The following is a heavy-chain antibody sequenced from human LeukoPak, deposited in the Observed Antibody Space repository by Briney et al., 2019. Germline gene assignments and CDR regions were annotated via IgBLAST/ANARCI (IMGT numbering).Heavy chain of an antibody. D-gene: IGHD3-16*01. CDR1: GFTFGDYA. J-gene: IGHJ4*02. CDR2: IRSKAYGGTT. V-gene: IGHV3-49*03. Sequence: PGGSLRLSCTASGFTFGDYAMSWFRQAPGKGLEWVGFIRSKAYGGTTEYAASVKGRFTISRDDSKSIAYLQMNSLKTEDTAVYYCTRDGGQGEYYFDYWGQGTLVTVSS. CDR3: TRDGGQGEYYFDY.